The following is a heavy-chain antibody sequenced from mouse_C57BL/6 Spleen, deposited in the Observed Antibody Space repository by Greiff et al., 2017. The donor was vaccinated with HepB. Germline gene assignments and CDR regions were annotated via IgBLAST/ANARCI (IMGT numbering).Heavy chain of an antibody. D-gene: IGHD4-1*01. CDR2: IDPETGGT. V-gene: IGHV1-15*01. CDR3: TRTGLTGTAFDY. CDR1: GYTFTDYE. J-gene: IGHJ2*01. Sequence: VQLQQSGAELVRPGASVTLSCKASGYTFTDYEMHWVKQTPVHGLEWIGAIDPETGGTAYNQKFKGKAILTADKSSSTAYMELRSLTSEDSAVYYCTRTGLTGTAFDYWGQGTTLTVSS.